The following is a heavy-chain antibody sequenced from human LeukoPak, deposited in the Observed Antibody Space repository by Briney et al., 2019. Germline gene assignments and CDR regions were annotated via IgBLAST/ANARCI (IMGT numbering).Heavy chain of an antibody. CDR1: GFRFSDYI. Sequence: GGSLRLSCAASGFRFSDYIMSWVRQAPGKGLEWVSYISGSSDTIYYAASVKGRVTVSRDNAKNLLYLQMNSLTAEDTAVYYCARDPRGINFDYWGQGTLVTVSS. CDR3: ARDPRGINFDY. CDR2: ISGSSDTI. J-gene: IGHJ4*02. D-gene: IGHD5-12*01. V-gene: IGHV3-48*04.